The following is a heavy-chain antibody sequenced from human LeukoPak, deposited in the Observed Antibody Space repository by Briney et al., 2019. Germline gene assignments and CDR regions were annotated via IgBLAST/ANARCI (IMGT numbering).Heavy chain of an antibody. Sequence: PSETLSLTCTVSGGSISSYYWSWIRQPPGKGLVWIGYIYYSGSTNYNPSLKSRVTISVDTSKNQFSLKLSSVTAADTAVYYCARGPPTSYWGQGTLVTVSS. V-gene: IGHV4-59*01. CDR2: IYYSGST. J-gene: IGHJ4*02. CDR3: ARGPPTSY. CDR1: GGSISSYY.